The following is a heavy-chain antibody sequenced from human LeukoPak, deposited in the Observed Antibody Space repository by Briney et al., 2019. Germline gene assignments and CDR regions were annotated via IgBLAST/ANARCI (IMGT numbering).Heavy chain of an antibody. Sequence: GGSLRLSCAASGFTFSSYWMHGVRHAPGKGLVWVSRINTDGSSTSYADSVKGRFTISRDNAKNTLYLQMNSLRAEDTAVYYCARTVPGYFFDYWGQGTLVTVSS. CDR1: GFTFSSYW. CDR2: INTDGSST. CDR3: ARTVPGYFFDY. V-gene: IGHV3-74*01. D-gene: IGHD3-10*01. J-gene: IGHJ4*02.